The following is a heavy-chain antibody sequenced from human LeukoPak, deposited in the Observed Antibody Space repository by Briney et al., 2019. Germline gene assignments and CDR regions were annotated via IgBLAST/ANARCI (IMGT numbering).Heavy chain of an antibody. CDR3: AKDKSQVGVDSASTLVDH. CDR2: IRFDGRDG. D-gene: IGHD2-8*02. J-gene: IGHJ4*02. CDR1: GFTFRNFG. Sequence: GGSLRLSCAASGFTFRNFGMHWVRQAPGKGLEWVAFIRFDGRDGYYVDSLKGRFTISRDNSKNTVYLQMSGLTPEDTALYYCAKDKSQVGVDSASTLVDHWGQGTLVIVSS. V-gene: IGHV3-30*02.